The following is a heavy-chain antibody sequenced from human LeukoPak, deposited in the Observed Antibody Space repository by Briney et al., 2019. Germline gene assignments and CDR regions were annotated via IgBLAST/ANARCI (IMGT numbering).Heavy chain of an antibody. CDR3: ARSDYDTSKFDL. CDR2: IYYSGST. V-gene: IGHV4-59*01. CDR1: GDSISSYY. J-gene: IGHJ2*01. D-gene: IGHD3-22*01. Sequence: SETLSLTCTVSGDSISSYYWSWIRQPPGKGLQWIGYIYYSGSTNYNPSLKSRVTISVDTSKNQFSLKLSSVTAADTAVYYCARSDYDTSKFDLWGRGTLVTVSS.